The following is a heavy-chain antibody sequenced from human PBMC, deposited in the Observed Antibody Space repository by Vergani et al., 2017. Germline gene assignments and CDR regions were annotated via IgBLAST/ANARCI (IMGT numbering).Heavy chain of an antibody. D-gene: IGHD7-27*01. CDR2: IFSYDEK. J-gene: IGHJ4*02. Sequence: QVTLKESGPVLVKPTETLTLTCTVSWFSLSNARLGVSWIRQPPGTALEWLAHIFSYDEKPYSRSLKSRLTISKDTSKSQVVLTMTNMDPVDTATYYCARMMILGIHLDYWGQGTLVTVSS. V-gene: IGHV2-26*01. CDR3: ARMMILGIHLDY. CDR1: WFSLSNARLG.